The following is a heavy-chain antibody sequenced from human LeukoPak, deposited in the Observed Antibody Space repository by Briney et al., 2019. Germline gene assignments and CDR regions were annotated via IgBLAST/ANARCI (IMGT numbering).Heavy chain of an antibody. Sequence: MASETLSLTCTVSGGSISSYYWSWIRQPPGKGLEYIGYIYYSGSTNYNPSLKSRVTISVDTSKNQFSLKLSSVTAADTAVYYCARHSRDGYNSPYYLDYWGQGTLVTVSS. CDR3: ARHSRDGYNSPYYLDY. D-gene: IGHD5-24*01. J-gene: IGHJ4*02. V-gene: IGHV4-59*08. CDR2: IYYSGST. CDR1: GGSISSYY.